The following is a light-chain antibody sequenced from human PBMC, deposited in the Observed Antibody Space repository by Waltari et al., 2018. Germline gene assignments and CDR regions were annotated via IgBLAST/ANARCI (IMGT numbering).Light chain of an antibody. CDR1: QGISSY. CDR3: LQVINYPRT. V-gene: IGKV1-9*01. Sequence: DIQLTQSPSFLSASVGDRVTITCRARQGISSYLAWYQQKPGKAPTLLISAASTLQSGVPSRFSGSGSGTQFTLTISSLQPEDFATYYCLQVINYPRTFGQGTKVEIK. J-gene: IGKJ1*01. CDR2: AAS.